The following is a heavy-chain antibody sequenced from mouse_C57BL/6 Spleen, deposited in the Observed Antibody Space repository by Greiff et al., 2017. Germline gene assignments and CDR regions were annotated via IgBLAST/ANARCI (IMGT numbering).Heavy chain of an antibody. J-gene: IGHJ2*01. D-gene: IGHD3-1*01. CDR1: VYTFTEYT. Sequence: VQLQESGAELVQPGASVTLSCKASVYTFTEYTIHCVKQRSGPGLEWIGWFYPGSGSLQYHEKFKDKAPLTADKSSSTVYMERSRWPSEDSAVYVCAKHGGLGWGYWGQGNTLTVSP. CDR3: AKHGGLGWGY. V-gene: IGHV1-62-2*01. CDR2: FYPGSGSL.